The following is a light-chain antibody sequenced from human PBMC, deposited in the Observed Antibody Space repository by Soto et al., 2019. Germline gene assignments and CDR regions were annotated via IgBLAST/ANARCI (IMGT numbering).Light chain of an antibody. J-gene: IGLJ3*02. Sequence: NFMLTQRHSVSESPGKTVIISCTRSSGSIASNYVQWYQQRPGSSPTTVIYEDNQRPSGVPDRFSGSIDSSSNSASLTISGLETEDAADYFCQSYDATNQVFGGGTKVTVL. V-gene: IGLV6-57*01. CDR3: QSYDATNQV. CDR2: EDN. CDR1: SGSIASNY.